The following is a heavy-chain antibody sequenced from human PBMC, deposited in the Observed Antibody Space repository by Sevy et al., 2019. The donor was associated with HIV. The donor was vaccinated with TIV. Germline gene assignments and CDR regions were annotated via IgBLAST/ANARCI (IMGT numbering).Heavy chain of an antibody. CDR1: GFTFSDHY. CDR3: ARDRREGAFDI. J-gene: IGHJ3*02. Sequence: GGSLRLSCAASGFTFSDHYMDWVRQAPGKGLEWDGRTRNKANSYTTEYAASVKGRFTISRDDSKNSLYLQMNSLKTEDTAVYYCARDRREGAFDIWGQGTMVTVSS. CDR2: TRNKANSYTT. V-gene: IGHV3-72*01.